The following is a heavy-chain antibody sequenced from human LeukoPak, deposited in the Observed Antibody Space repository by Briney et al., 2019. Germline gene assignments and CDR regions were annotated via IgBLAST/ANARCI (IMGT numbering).Heavy chain of an antibody. CDR1: GFTFSNYA. J-gene: IGHJ4*02. D-gene: IGHD5-12*01. CDR2: ISGSGGTT. CDR3: AKDPYRASSGLVDY. Sequence: GGSLRLSCATSGFTFSNYAVGWVRQAPGKGLEWVSSISGSGGTTYYADSVKGRFTISRDNSKNTLYLQMNSLRAEDTAVYYCAKDPYRASSGLVDYWGQGTLVTVPS. V-gene: IGHV3-23*01.